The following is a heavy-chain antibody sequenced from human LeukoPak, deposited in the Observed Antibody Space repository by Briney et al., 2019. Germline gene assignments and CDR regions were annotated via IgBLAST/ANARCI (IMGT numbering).Heavy chain of an antibody. Sequence: QAGGSLRLSCAASGFTFSGSAMQWVRQASGGGVEWVGRIRSKANSYATAYAASVKDRFTNSRDDSKNTAYLQMNSLKTEDTAVYYCYTYYYGSGSYNPPFYFDYWGQGTLVTVSS. CDR2: IRSKANSYAT. V-gene: IGHV3-73*01. J-gene: IGHJ4*02. CDR1: GFTFSGSA. D-gene: IGHD3-10*01. CDR3: YTYYYGSGSYNPPFYFDY.